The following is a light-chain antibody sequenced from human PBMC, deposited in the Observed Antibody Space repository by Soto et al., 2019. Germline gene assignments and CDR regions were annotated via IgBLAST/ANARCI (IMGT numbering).Light chain of an antibody. CDR3: QQFGSSTGFT. CDR2: GTS. Sequence: EIVLTQSPGTLSLSPGERATLSCRASQNINSRYLAWYQQKPGQAPRLLIYGTSSRATGIPDRFSGSGSGTAFTLTISRLEPEDFAVYYCQQFGSSTGFTFGPGTKVDIK. J-gene: IGKJ3*01. CDR1: QNINSRY. V-gene: IGKV3-20*01.